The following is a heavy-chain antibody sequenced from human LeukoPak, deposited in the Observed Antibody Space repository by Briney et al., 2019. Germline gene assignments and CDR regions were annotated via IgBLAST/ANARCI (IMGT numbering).Heavy chain of an antibody. CDR1: GGSFSGYY. CDR2: INHSGST. CDR3: ARGAVGARNFDY. V-gene: IGHV4-34*01. J-gene: IGHJ4*02. Sequence: SETLSLTCAVYGGSFSGYYWGWIGQPPGKGLVWIGEINHSGSTNYNPSLKSRVTISVDTSKNQFSLKLSSVTAADTAVYYCARGAVGARNFDYWGQGTLVTVSS. D-gene: IGHD1-26*01.